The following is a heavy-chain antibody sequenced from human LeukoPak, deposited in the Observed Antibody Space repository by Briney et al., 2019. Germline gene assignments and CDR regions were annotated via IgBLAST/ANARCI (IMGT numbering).Heavy chain of an antibody. V-gene: IGHV3-23*01. Sequence: GGSLRLSCAASGFTFSSYAMNWVRQAPGKGLEWVSAISGSGGTTYYADSVRGRFTISRDNSKNTLYLQMNSLRAEDTAVYYCAKGKYYYGSGSYYNAADAFDIWGQGTMVTVSS. D-gene: IGHD3-10*01. J-gene: IGHJ3*02. CDR1: GFTFSSYA. CDR2: ISGSGGTT. CDR3: AKGKYYYGSGSYYNAADAFDI.